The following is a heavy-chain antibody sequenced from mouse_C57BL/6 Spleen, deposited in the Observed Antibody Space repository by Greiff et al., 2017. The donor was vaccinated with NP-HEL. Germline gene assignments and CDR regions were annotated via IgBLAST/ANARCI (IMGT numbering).Heavy chain of an antibody. Sequence: VQLKESGAELVRPGASVKLSCTASGFNIKDYYMHWVKQRPEQGLEWIGRIDPEDGDTEYAPKFQGKATMTADTSSNTAYLQLSSLTSEDTAVYYCTTSDYYGSSFFAYWGQGTLVTVSA. V-gene: IGHV14-1*01. CDR1: GFNIKDYY. D-gene: IGHD1-1*01. CDR3: TTSDYYGSSFFAY. J-gene: IGHJ3*01. CDR2: IDPEDGDT.